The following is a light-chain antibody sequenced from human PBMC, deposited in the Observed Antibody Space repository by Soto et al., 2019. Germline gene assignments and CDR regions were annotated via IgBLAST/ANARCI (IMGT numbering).Light chain of an antibody. V-gene: IGLV2-23*02. CDR3: CSYAGSSTRLGV. J-gene: IGLJ3*02. Sequence: QSALTQPASVSGSPGQSITISCTGTSSDVGSYNLVSWYQQHPGKAPKLMIYEVSKRPSGVSNRFSGSKSGNTASLTISGLQAEDEADYYCCSYAGSSTRLGVFGGGTKLTVL. CDR1: SSDVGSYNL. CDR2: EVS.